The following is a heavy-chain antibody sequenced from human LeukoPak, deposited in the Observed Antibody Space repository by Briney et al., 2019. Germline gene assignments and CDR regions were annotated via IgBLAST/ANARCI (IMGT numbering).Heavy chain of an antibody. Sequence: SETLSLTCAVSGYSISSGYYWGWIRQPPGKGLEWIGSIYHSGSTYYNPSLKSRVTISVDTSKNRFSLKLSSVTAADTAVYYCARRRADAFDIWGQGTMVTVSS. J-gene: IGHJ3*02. CDR1: GYSISSGYY. V-gene: IGHV4-38-2*01. D-gene: IGHD3-10*01. CDR2: IYHSGST. CDR3: ARRRADAFDI.